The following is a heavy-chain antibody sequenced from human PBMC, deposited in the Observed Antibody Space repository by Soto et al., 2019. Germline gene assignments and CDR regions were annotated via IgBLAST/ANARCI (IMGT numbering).Heavy chain of an antibody. V-gene: IGHV1-18*04. CDR2: ISAYDGKT. D-gene: IGHD3-3*01. Sequence: ASVKVSCKASGYTFTSYGINWVRQAPGQGLELMGWISAYDGKTTYAEKFQGRVTLTTDTSTSTAYMELRSLRSDDTAIYYCARDPHEFWTSYRFDPWGQGTPVTVSS. CDR1: GYTFTSYG. CDR3: ARDPHEFWTSYRFDP. J-gene: IGHJ5*02.